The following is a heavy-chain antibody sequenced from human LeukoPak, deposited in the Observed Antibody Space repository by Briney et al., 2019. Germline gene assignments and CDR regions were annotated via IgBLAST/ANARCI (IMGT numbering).Heavy chain of an antibody. Sequence: ASVKVSCKASGYTFTNYDINWVRQATGQRLEWMGWMNPNSGNTGYAQKFQDRVTMTRNTSISTAYMELSSLESEDTAVYYCARSLLFGDYWGQGTLVTVSS. J-gene: IGHJ4*02. CDR1: GYTFTNYD. D-gene: IGHD3-10*01. V-gene: IGHV1-8*01. CDR2: MNPNSGNT. CDR3: ARSLLFGDY.